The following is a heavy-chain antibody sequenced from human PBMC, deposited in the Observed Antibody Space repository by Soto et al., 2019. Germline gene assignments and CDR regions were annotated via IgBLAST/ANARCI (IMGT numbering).Heavy chain of an antibody. Sequence: SETLSLTCSVSGASISISDYFWGWIRQPPGNGLEWIGTIYYSGTTSYNPSLKSRVTISVDTSKNQFSLNLSSVTAADTAVYYCATTRKYYDVLTGYYKPSFLDCWGQGTLVTVSS. J-gene: IGHJ4*02. D-gene: IGHD3-9*01. CDR1: GASISISDYF. CDR2: IYYSGTT. CDR3: ATTRKYYDVLTGYYKPSFLDC. V-gene: IGHV4-39*01.